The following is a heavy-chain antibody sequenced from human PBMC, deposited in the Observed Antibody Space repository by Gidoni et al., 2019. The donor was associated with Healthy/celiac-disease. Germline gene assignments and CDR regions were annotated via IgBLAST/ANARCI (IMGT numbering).Heavy chain of an antibody. Sequence: QLQLQESGPGLVKPSETLYLTCTVSGGSLSSSSYYWGWIRQPPGKGLEWIGSIYYSGSTYYNPSLKSRVTISVDTSKNQFSLKLSSVTAADTAVYYCATGGAGSAFDIWGQGTMVTVSS. D-gene: IGHD3-10*01. V-gene: IGHV4-39*01. CDR1: GGSLSSSSYY. CDR2: IYYSGST. CDR3: ATGGAGSAFDI. J-gene: IGHJ3*02.